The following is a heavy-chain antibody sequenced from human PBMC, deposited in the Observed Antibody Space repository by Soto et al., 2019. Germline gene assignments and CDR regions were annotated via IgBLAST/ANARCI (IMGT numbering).Heavy chain of an antibody. CDR3: ASIPEDFGGYSGYGGDY. V-gene: IGHV1-69*01. D-gene: IGHD5-12*01. Sequence: VQLVQSGAEVKKPGSSVKVSCKASGGTFSSYAISWVRQAPGQGLEWMGGIIPIFGTANYAQKFQGRVTITADESTSTAYMELSSLRSEDTAVYYCASIPEDFGGYSGYGGDYWGQGTLVTVSS. J-gene: IGHJ4*02. CDR2: IIPIFGTA. CDR1: GGTFSSYA.